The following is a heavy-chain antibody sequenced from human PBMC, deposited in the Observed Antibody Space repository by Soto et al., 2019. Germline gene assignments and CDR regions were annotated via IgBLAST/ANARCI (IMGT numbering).Heavy chain of an antibody. J-gene: IGHJ5*02. CDR3: ASGWMAAFDT. CDR1: GDSIKTHY. Sequence: SETLSLTCNVTGDSIKTHYWSWIRQPPGKGLEWIGYIYYSGSTLYNPSLKRRVTISVDTAKNQFSLRLNSLTAADTAVYYCASGWMAAFDTWGQGTLVTVLL. CDR2: IYYSGST. D-gene: IGHD2-2*03. V-gene: IGHV4-59*11.